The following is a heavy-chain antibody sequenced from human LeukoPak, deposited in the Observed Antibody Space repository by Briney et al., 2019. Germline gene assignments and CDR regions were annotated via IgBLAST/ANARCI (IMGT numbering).Heavy chain of an antibody. Sequence: SETLSLTCTVSGGSISSYYWSWIRQPPGKGLEWIGYIYYSGSTNYNPSLKSRVTISVDTSKNQFSLKLSSVTAADTAVYYCARGVGSSWYYFDYWGQGTLVTVSS. CDR2: IYYSGST. CDR3: ARGVGSSWYYFDY. D-gene: IGHD6-13*01. J-gene: IGHJ4*02. CDR1: GGSISSYY. V-gene: IGHV4-59*01.